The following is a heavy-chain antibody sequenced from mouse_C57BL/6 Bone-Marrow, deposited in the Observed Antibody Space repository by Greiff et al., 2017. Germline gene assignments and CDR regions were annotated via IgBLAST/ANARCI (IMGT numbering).Heavy chain of an antibody. J-gene: IGHJ2*01. CDR3: TPRLYYFDY. CDR1: GFNIKDDY. Sequence: EVQLVESGAELVRPGASVKLSCTASGFNIKDDYMHWVKQRPEQGLEWIGWIDPENGDTEYASKFQGKATITADTSSNTAYLQLSSLTSEDTAVYYCTPRLYYFDYWGQGTTLTVSS. V-gene: IGHV14-4*01. CDR2: IDPENGDT.